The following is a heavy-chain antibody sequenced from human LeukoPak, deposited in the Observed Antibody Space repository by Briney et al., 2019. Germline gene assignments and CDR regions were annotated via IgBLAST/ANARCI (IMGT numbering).Heavy chain of an antibody. CDR3: ASRVGCSGGSCYPYYFDY. V-gene: IGHV5-51*01. CDR2: IYPGDSDT. Sequence: GESLKISCKGSGYSFTSHWIGWVRQMPGKGLEWMGIIYPGDSDTRYSPSFQGQVTISAGKSISTAYLQWSSLKASDTAMYYCASRVGCSGGSCYPYYFDYWGQGTLVTVSS. J-gene: IGHJ4*02. D-gene: IGHD2-15*01. CDR1: GYSFTSHW.